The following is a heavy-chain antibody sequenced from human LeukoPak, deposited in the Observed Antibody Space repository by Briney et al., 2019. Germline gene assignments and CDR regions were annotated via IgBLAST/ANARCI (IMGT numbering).Heavy chain of an antibody. Sequence: GGSLRLSCAASGFTFNSYSMNWVRQAPGKGLEWISYISANGKTIYYADSVKGRFTISRDNAKNSLYLQMNNLRVEDTAMHFCARDDSTSWYFQHWGQGSLLTVSS. J-gene: IGHJ1*01. D-gene: IGHD6-13*01. CDR2: ISANGKTI. CDR3: ARDDSTSWYFQH. CDR1: GFTFNSYS. V-gene: IGHV3-48*04.